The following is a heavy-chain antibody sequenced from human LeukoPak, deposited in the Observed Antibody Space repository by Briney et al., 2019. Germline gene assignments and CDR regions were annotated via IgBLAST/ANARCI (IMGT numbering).Heavy chain of an antibody. CDR1: GGTFSSYA. D-gene: IGHD6-13*01. CDR3: ARGRLISYSSWYLVGWFDP. CDR2: IIPIFGTA. J-gene: IGHJ5*02. Sequence: SVKVSCKASGGTFSSYAISWVRQAPGQGLEWMGRIIPIFGTASYAQKFQGRVTITTDESTSTAYMELSSLRSEDTAVYYCARGRLISYSSWYLVGWFDPWGQGTLVTVSS. V-gene: IGHV1-69*05.